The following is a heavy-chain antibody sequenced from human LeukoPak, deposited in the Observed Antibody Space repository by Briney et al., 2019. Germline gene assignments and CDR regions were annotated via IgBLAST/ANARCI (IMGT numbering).Heavy chain of an antibody. CDR1: GFTFSSYS. V-gene: IGHV3-48*01. J-gene: IGHJ4*02. Sequence: GGSLRLSCAASGFTFSSYSMSWVRQAPGKGLEWVSYISGSGGSIYYADSVKGRFTISRDNGRNSLYLQMNNLRAEDTALYYCARVTVGATADYLDYWGQGSLVTVSS. CDR3: ARVTVGATADYLDY. D-gene: IGHD1-26*01. CDR2: ISGSGGSI.